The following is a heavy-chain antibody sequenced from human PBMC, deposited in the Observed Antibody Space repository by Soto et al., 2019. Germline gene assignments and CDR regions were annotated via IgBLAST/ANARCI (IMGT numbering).Heavy chain of an antibody. Sequence: SETLSLTCTVSGGSVSSGSYYWSWIRQPPGKGLEWIGYIYYSGSTNYNPSLKSRVTISVDTSKNQFSLKLSSVTAADTAVYYCARVSSSWKMRRLNWFDPWGQGTLVTVSS. CDR2: IYYSGST. CDR1: GGSVSSGSYY. V-gene: IGHV4-61*01. D-gene: IGHD6-13*01. J-gene: IGHJ5*02. CDR3: ARVSSSWKMRRLNWFDP.